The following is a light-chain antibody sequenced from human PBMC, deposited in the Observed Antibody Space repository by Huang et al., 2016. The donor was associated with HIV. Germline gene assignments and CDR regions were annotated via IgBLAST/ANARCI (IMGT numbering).Light chain of an antibody. CDR1: QSVNSD. CDR2: CAS. CDR3: QQYNDWPPLT. V-gene: IGKV3-15*01. Sequence: IEMPQSPAILSVSPGERATLSCRAIQSVNSDLAWYLQKPGPAPRLLIYCASTRAIGSPAKFNGTGSGTEYSLSISNLQSDDFGVYYCQQYNDWPPLTFGGGTKVEI. J-gene: IGKJ4*01.